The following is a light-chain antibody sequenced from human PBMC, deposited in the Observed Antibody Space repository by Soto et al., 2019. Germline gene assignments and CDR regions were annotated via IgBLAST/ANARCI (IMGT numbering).Light chain of an antibody. CDR2: AAS. CDR3: QPVKSYPLN. J-gene: IGKJ4*01. V-gene: IGKV1-9*01. Sequence: DIQLTQSPSFLSASVGDRVTITCRASQGIISFLAWYQQKPGKAPNFLIYAASTLQSGVPSRFSGSGSETEFTITIRSLQPQDFATYYCQPVKSYPLNFGGGTKVEIK. CDR1: QGIISF.